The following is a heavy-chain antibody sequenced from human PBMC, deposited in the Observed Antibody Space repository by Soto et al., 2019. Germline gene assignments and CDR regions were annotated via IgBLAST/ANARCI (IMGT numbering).Heavy chain of an antibody. CDR3: AIGRRKNSGSNTWFDT. D-gene: IGHD1-26*01. CDR2: ISDTGGGT. V-gene: IGHV3-23*01. J-gene: IGHJ5*02. CDR1: GFTFSSYA. Sequence: GGSLRLSCAASGFTFSSYAMSWVRQAPGKGLEWVSAISDTGGGTFYADSVKGRFTISRDNSKNTLYLQMQSLRAGDTTIYFCAIGRRKNSGSNTWFDTWGRGTQVTVSS.